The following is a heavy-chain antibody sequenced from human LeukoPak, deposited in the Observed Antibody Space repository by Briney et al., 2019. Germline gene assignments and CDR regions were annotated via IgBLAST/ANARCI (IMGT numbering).Heavy chain of an antibody. D-gene: IGHD3-22*01. CDR3: ARAPSEIGGYYPEYFRH. CDR2: IKSDGST. J-gene: IGHJ1*01. CDR1: EFTFSSYW. Sequence: QSGGSLRLSCAASEFTFSSYWMHWVRQAPGKGLVWVSRIKSDGSTRYADSVKGRFTISRDNAKNTVSLQMNSLRAEDTGVYYCARAPSEIGGYYPEYFRHWGQGTLVTVSP. V-gene: IGHV3-74*01.